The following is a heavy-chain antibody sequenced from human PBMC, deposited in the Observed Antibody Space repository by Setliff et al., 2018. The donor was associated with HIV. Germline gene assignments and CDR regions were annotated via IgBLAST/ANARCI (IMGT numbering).Heavy chain of an antibody. CDR2: INSASGGT. D-gene: IGHD2-2*01. J-gene: IGHJ4*02. CDR3: AREVHHAAYYFDY. CDR1: GYTFTDYY. Sequence: ASVKVSCKASGYTFTDYYIHWVRQAPGQGLEWMGWINSASGGTNYAQNFQGRVTVTRDTSINTAYVELNSLKSDDTAVYYCAREVHHAAYYFDYWGQGTLVTVSS. V-gene: IGHV1-2*02.